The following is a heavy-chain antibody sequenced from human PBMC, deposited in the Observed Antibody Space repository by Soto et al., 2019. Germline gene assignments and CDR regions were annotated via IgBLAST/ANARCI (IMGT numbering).Heavy chain of an antibody. J-gene: IGHJ6*02. D-gene: IGHD6-13*01. CDR2: IYTSGST. V-gene: IGHV4-4*07. CDR1: GGSISSYY. CDR3: ARDRVEQHLVVYYYYYGMDV. Sequence: SETLSLTCTVSGGSISSYYWSWIRQPAGKGLEWIGRIYTSGSTNYNPSLKSRVTMSVDTSKNQFSLKLSSVTAADTAVYYCARDRVEQHLVVYYYYYGMDVWGQGTTVTVSS.